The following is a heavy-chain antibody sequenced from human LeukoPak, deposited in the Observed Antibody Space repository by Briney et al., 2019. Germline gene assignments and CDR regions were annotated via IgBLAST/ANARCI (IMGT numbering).Heavy chain of an antibody. CDR2: ISYDGSNK. D-gene: IGHD3-10*01. J-gene: IGHJ4*02. CDR3: ASGYYYGSGSYYRYFDY. Sequence: GGSLRLSCAASGFTFSNAWMSWVRQAPGKGLEWVAVISYDGSNKYYADSVKGRFTISRDNSKNTLYLQMNSLRAEDTAVYYCASGYYYGSGSYYRYFDYWGQGTLVTVSS. CDR1: GFTFSNAW. V-gene: IGHV3-30*03.